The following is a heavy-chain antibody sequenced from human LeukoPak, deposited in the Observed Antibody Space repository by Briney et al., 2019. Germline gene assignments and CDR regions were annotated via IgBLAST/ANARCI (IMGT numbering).Heavy chain of an antibody. V-gene: IGHV1-46*01. CDR2: INPSGGST. CDR3: ARDKDTMVRGPPTIDY. Sequence: GASVKVSCKASGYTFTSYYMHWVRQAPGQGLEWMGIINPSGGSTSYAQKFQGRVTMTRDMSTSTVYMELSSLRSEDTAVYYCARDKDTMVRGPPTIDYWGQGTLVTVSS. D-gene: IGHD3-10*01. CDR1: GYTFTSYY. J-gene: IGHJ4*02.